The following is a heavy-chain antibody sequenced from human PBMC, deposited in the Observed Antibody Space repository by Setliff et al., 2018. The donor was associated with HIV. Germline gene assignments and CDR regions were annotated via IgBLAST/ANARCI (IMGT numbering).Heavy chain of an antibody. V-gene: IGHV4-61*01. CDR1: GGSISSGSYY. CDR3: ARGSYYDYVWGNYRYTGFDY. J-gene: IGHJ4*02. D-gene: IGHD3-16*02. Sequence: PSETLSLTCTVSGGSISSGSYYWSWIRQPPGKGLEWIGYIYYSGSTNYNPSLKSRVTISVDTSKNQFSLKLNSVTAADTAVYYCARGSYYDYVWGNYRYTGFDYWGQGTLVTVSS. CDR2: IYYSGST.